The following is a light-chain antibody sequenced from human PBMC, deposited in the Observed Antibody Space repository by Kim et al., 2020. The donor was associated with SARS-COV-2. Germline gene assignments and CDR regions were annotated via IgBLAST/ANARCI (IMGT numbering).Light chain of an antibody. CDR1: QGTVDC. Sequence: ASVGDRVTITCLASQGTVDCLYWYLQKPERAPKLLIYDAYNLEKVVSSRFSGGGSVTDFTFSISSLQSEDIATYYCQQYVNLPLTLGGGSKV. V-gene: IGKV1-33*01. CDR3: QQYVNLPLT. CDR2: DAY. J-gene: IGKJ4*01.